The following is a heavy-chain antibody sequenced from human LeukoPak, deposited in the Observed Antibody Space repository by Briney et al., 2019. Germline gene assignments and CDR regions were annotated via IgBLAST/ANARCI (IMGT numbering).Heavy chain of an antibody. CDR1: GFTFDDYA. J-gene: IGHJ4*02. Sequence: HGGSLRLSCTASGFTFDDYAMHWVRQAPGKGLEWVSGISWNGGTMEYGDSVKGRFTISRDSAKNSLYLLMNSLGAEDTALYFCVKGFTYSIRTPFDSWGQGTLVTVSS. D-gene: IGHD4-11*01. CDR3: VKGFTYSIRTPFDS. CDR2: ISWNGGTM. V-gene: IGHV3-9*01.